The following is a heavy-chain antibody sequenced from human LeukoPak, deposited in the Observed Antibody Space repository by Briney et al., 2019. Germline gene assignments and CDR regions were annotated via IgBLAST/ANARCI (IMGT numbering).Heavy chain of an antibody. CDR2: ISGSGGST. J-gene: IGHJ4*02. CDR1: GFTFSTYA. CDR3: AKDDHGGSGWRDYFDY. V-gene: IGHV3-23*01. Sequence: GGSLRLSCAASGFTFSTYAMSWVRQAPGKGLEWVSAISGSGGSTYYADSVKGRFTISRDNSKNTLYLQMNSLRAEDTAVYYCAKDDHGGSGWRDYFDYWAREPWSPSPQ. D-gene: IGHD6-19*01.